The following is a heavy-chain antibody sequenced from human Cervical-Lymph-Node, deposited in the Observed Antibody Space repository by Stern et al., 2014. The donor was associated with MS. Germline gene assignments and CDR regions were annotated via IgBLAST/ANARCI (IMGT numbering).Heavy chain of an antibody. Sequence: QVQLVASGAEVTKPGSSVKVSCKASGVTFSKFPSLWVRQAPGQGLEWMVGIFPVYGTPAYAQEFRGRVTITADVSTSTVSMELSSLRSDDTAVYYCALSSETSDRWYSLGYDLWGQGTLVTVSS. V-gene: IGHV1-69*01. CDR3: ALSSETSDRWYSLGYDL. CDR2: IFPVYGTP. J-gene: IGHJ5*02. CDR1: GVTFSKFP. D-gene: IGHD6-13*01.